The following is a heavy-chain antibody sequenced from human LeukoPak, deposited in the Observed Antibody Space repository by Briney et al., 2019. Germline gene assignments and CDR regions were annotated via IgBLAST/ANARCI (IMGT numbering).Heavy chain of an antibody. CDR3: ARGRQGTGSDFDY. CDR2: ISSSSSYI. CDR1: GFTFSGYS. D-gene: IGHD3-10*01. J-gene: IGHJ4*02. Sequence: WGSLRLSCAASGFTFSGYSMNWVRQAPGKGLEWVSSISSSSSYIYYADSVKGRFTISRDNAKNSLYLQMNSLRAEDTAVYYCARGRQGTGSDFDYWGQGTLVTVSS. V-gene: IGHV3-21*01.